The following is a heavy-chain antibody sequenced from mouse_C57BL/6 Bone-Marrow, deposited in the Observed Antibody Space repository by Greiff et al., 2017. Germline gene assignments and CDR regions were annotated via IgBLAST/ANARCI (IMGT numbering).Heavy chain of an antibody. CDR2: IDPSDSYT. Sequence: QVQLQQPGAELVMPGASVKLSCKASGYTFTSYWMHWVKRRPGQGLEWIGEIDPSDSYTNYNQKFKGKSTLTVDKSSSTAYMQLSSLTSEDSAVYYCAREGDSNYYAMDYWGQGTSVTVSS. CDR3: AREGDSNYYAMDY. D-gene: IGHD2-5*01. J-gene: IGHJ4*01. V-gene: IGHV1-69*01. CDR1: GYTFTSYW.